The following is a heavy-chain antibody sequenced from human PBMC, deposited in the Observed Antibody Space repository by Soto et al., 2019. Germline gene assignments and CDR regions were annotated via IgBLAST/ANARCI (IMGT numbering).Heavy chain of an antibody. CDR3: ARYSYGRFHFAY. J-gene: IGHJ4*02. D-gene: IGHD5-18*01. CDR1: GGSINTYY. Sequence: PSETLSLTCTVSGGSINTYYWSWIRQSPGEGLEWIGYIYYSGSTNYNPSLKSRVTISVDTSKNQFSLKLSSVTAADTAVYYCARYSYGRFHFAYWGQGTLVTVSS. CDR2: IYYSGST. V-gene: IGHV4-59*01.